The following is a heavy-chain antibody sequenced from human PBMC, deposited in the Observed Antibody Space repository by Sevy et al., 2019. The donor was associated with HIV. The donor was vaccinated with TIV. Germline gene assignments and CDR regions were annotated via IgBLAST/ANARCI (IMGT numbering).Heavy chain of an antibody. D-gene: IGHD2-2*01. J-gene: IGHJ4*02. CDR3: ARTESIVVVPAAPDY. CDR1: GFTFSSYS. Sequence: GGSLRLSCAASGFTFSSYSMNWVRQAPGKGLEWVSSISSSSSYIYYADSVKGRFTISRDNAKNSLYLQMNSLRAEDTDVYYCARTESIVVVPAAPDYWGQGTLVTVSS. V-gene: IGHV3-21*01. CDR2: ISSSSSYI.